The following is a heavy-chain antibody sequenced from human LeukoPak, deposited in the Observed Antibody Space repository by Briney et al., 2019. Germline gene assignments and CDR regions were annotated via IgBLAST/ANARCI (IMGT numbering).Heavy chain of an antibody. V-gene: IGHV3-15*01. CDR2: IKSKTDGGTT. CDR3: TTGAWSSGWFDY. CDR1: GFTFSNAW. Sequence: GGSLRLSCAASGFTFSNAWMSWVRQAPGEGREWVGRIKSKTDGGTTDYAAPVKGRFTISRDDSKNTLYLQMDSLKTEDTAVYYCTTGAWSSGWFDYWGQGTLVTVSS. J-gene: IGHJ4*02. D-gene: IGHD6-19*01.